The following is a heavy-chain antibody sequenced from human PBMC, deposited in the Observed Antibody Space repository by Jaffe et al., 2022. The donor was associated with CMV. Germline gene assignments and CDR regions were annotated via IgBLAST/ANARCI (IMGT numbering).Heavy chain of an antibody. V-gene: IGHV4-30-4*01. Sequence: QVQLQESGPGLVKPSQTLSLTCTVSGGSISSGGFYWSWIRQSPGKGLEWIGDTHYSGSTYYNPSLKSRVTISVETSQNQVSLKMNSATAADTAVYYCARRQYYYDYTGLYETPYFDYWGQGTLVTVSS. CDR1: GGSISSGGFY. CDR2: THYSGST. CDR3: ARRQYYYDYTGLYETPYFDY. J-gene: IGHJ4*02. D-gene: IGHD3-22*01.